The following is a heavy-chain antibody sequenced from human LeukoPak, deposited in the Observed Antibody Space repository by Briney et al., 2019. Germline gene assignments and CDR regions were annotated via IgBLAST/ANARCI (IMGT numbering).Heavy chain of an antibody. J-gene: IGHJ4*02. V-gene: IGHV3-53*01. Sequence: GRSWRSSYGASGFNVKNNYMNWVGQAPGKGLDWVSGIYGDGSAYYTKSVKGRFTISRDSSKNTLYLQMNSLRAEDTAVYYCAIGSYCSGGSCYPLFDYWGRGTLVTVSS. CDR3: AIGSYCSGGSCYPLFDY. D-gene: IGHD2-15*01. CDR1: GFNVKNNY. CDR2: IYGDGSA.